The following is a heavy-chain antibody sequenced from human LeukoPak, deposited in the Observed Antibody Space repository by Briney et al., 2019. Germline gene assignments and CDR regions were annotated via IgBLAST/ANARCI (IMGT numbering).Heavy chain of an antibody. J-gene: IGHJ4*02. CDR1: GFTFSSYA. V-gene: IGHV3-23*01. Sequence: GGSLRPSCAASGFTFSSYAMTWVRQAPGKGLEWVSTISGSGDSTYYAASVKGRFTISRDNSKNTLYLQMNSLRAEDTAVYYCAKDRSSSFLPVDSWGQGTLVTVSS. CDR2: ISGSGDST. D-gene: IGHD6-13*01. CDR3: AKDRSSSFLPVDS.